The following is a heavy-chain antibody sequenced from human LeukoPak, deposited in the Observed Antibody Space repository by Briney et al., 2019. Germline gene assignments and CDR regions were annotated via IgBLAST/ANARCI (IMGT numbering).Heavy chain of an antibody. CDR2: ISSSSSYI. V-gene: IGHV3-21*01. J-gene: IGHJ5*02. D-gene: IGHD2-21*02. CDR3: ASNPPAYCGGDCYSIP. Sequence: GGSLRLSCAASGFTFSSYSMTWVRQAPGKGLEWVSSISSSSSYIYYADSVKGRFTISRDNAKNSLYLQMNSLRAEDTAVYYCASNPPAYCGGDCYSIPWGQGTLVTVSS. CDR1: GFTFSSYS.